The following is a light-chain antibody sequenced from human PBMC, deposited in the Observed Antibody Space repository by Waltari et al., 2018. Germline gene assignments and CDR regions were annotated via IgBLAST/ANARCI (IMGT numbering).Light chain of an antibody. Sequence: QSALTQPASVSGSPGQSITISCTGTSSYVGGYNSVSWYQQHPGKAPKLMIYEVSNRPSGVSNRFSGSKSGNTASLTISGLQAEDEADYYCSSYTSSSKVFGGGTKLTVL. CDR1: SSYVGGYNS. CDR3: SSYTSSSKV. J-gene: IGLJ3*02. V-gene: IGLV2-14*01. CDR2: EVS.